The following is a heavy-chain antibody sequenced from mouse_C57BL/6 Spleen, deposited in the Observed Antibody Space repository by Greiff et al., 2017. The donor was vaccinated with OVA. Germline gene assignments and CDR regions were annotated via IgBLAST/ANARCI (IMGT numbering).Heavy chain of an antibody. J-gene: IGHJ4*01. D-gene: IGHD2-3*01. CDR1: GYAFSSCW. Sequence: QVQLQQSGAELVKPGASVKISCKASGYAFSSCWMNWVKQRPGKGLEWIGQIYPGDGDTNYNGKFKGKATLTADKSSSTAYMQLSSLTSEDSAVYFCAREGGYYFLDYWGQGTSVTVSS. CDR2: IYPGDGDT. V-gene: IGHV1-80*01. CDR3: AREGGYYFLDY.